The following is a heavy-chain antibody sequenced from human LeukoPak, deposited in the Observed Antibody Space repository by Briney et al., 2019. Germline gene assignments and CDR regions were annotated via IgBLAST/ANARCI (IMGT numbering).Heavy chain of an antibody. V-gene: IGHV3-74*01. Sequence: PGGSLRLPCAASGFTFSSYWMHWVRQAPGKGLVWVSRINSDGSSTSYADSVKGRFTISRDNAKNTLYLQMNSLRAEDTAVYYCARLIDYYDSSGYKGGYDPWGQGTLVTVSS. J-gene: IGHJ5*02. D-gene: IGHD3-22*01. CDR2: INSDGSST. CDR3: ARLIDYYDSSGYKGGYDP. CDR1: GFTFSSYW.